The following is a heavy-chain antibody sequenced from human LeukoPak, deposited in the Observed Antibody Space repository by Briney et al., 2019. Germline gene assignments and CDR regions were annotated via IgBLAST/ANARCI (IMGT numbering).Heavy chain of an antibody. V-gene: IGHV3-30*04. Sequence: PGGSLRLSCAASGFTFSSYAIQWVRQAPGKGLEWVAVISYDGSKTYYADSVKGRFTISRDISKNTLYLQMNSLRAEDTAVYYCAKDRSRIGPYQLLYGGFDYWGQGTLATVSS. J-gene: IGHJ4*02. D-gene: IGHD2-2*02. CDR1: GFTFSSYA. CDR3: AKDRSRIGPYQLLYGGFDY. CDR2: ISYDGSKT.